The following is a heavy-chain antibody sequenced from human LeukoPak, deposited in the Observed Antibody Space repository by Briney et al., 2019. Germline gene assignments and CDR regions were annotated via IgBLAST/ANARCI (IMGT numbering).Heavy chain of an antibody. J-gene: IGHJ4*02. V-gene: IGHV3-23*01. CDR1: GFTFTSYS. CDR2: ISGGGGST. CDR3: ARDSLSGSPDY. D-gene: IGHD1-26*01. Sequence: GGSLRLSCAASGFTFTSYSMNWVRQAPGKGLEWVSTISGGGGSTYYADSVKGRFTISRDNSKNTLYLQMNSLRAEDTAVYYCARDSLSGSPDYWGQGTLVTVSS.